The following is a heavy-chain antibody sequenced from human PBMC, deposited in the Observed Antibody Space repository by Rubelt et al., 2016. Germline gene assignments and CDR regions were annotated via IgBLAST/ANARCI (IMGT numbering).Heavy chain of an antibody. CDR2: INSYSGKA. D-gene: IGHD3-22*01. J-gene: IGHJ4*02. CDR3: ARDKEFYYESSGFADH. CDR1: TFTNFG. Sequence: TFTNFGLSWVRQAPGQGLEWMGWINSYSGKAYYEQSLLGRVTLTIDTSTATAHMELRSLRPDDMAVYYCARDKEFYYESSGFADHWGQGTPVTVSS. V-gene: IGHV1-18*03.